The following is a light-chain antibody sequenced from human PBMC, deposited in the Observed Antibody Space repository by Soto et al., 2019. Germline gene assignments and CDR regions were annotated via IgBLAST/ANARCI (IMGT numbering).Light chain of an antibody. J-gene: IGKJ4*01. V-gene: IGKV3-15*01. CDR3: LQYDKWPPRLT. CDR2: GAS. CDR1: QNVGSN. Sequence: TQPPATVSVSAGEGATLSCRASQNVGSNLAWYQQRSGQAPRLLIYGASKRATGVPAKFSGSGSGTEFTLTISSLQSEDFAVYSCLQYDKWPPRLTFGGGTKVEIK.